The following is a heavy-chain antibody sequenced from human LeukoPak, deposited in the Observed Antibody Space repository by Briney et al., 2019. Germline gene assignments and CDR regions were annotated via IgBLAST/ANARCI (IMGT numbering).Heavy chain of an antibody. CDR3: ARALSKDTVVVVAAEMDV. Sequence: ASVKVSCKASGYTFTSYDINWVRQATGQGLEWMGWMNPNSGNTGYAQKFQGRVTMTRNTSISTAYMELSSLRSEDTAVYYCARALSKDTVVVVAAEMDVWGKGTTVTVSS. CDR1: GYTFTSYD. CDR2: MNPNSGNT. D-gene: IGHD2-15*01. V-gene: IGHV1-8*01. J-gene: IGHJ6*04.